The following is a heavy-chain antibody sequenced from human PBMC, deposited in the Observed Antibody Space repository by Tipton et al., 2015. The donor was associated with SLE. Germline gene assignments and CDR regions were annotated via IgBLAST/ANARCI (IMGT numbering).Heavy chain of an antibody. CDR1: GFTFSSYW. J-gene: IGHJ4*02. CDR2: IKEDGSEK. CDR3: ARGKYYFDY. Sequence: GSLRLSCAASGFTFSSYWMNWVRLAPGKGLEWVANIKEDGSEKHYVDSVKDRLTISRDNAKNSLYLQMNSLRDEDTAVYYCARGKYYFDYWGQGALVTVSS. V-gene: IGHV3-7*01. D-gene: IGHD2/OR15-2a*01.